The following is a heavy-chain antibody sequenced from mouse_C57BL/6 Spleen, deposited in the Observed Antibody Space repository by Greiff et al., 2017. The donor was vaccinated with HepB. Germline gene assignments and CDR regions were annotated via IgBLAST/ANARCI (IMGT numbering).Heavy chain of an antibody. CDR1: GYTFTSYW. D-gene: IGHD2-5*01. V-gene: IGHV1-72*01. J-gene: IGHJ4*01. Sequence: QVQLQQPGAELVKPGASVKLSCKASGYTFTSYWMHWVKQRRGRGLEWIGRIDTNSGGTKYNEKFKSKATLTVDKPSSTAYMQLSSLTSEDSAVYYCARFYSNSPFYYAMDYWGQGTSVTVSS. CDR2: IDTNSGGT. CDR3: ARFYSNSPFYYAMDY.